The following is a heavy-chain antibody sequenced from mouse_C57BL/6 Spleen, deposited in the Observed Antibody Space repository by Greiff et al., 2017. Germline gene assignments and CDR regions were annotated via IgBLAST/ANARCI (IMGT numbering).Heavy chain of an antibody. V-gene: IGHV1-54*01. D-gene: IGHD1-1*01. J-gene: IGHJ3*01. Sequence: QVQLQQSGAELVRPGTSVKVSCKASGYAFTNYLIEWVKQRPGQGLEWIGVINPGSGGTNYNEKFKGKATLTADKSSSTAYMQLSSLTSEDSAVYFWASGDYYGSSSPWFAYWGQGTLVTVSA. CDR3: ASGDYYGSSSPWFAY. CDR1: GYAFTNYL. CDR2: INPGSGGT.